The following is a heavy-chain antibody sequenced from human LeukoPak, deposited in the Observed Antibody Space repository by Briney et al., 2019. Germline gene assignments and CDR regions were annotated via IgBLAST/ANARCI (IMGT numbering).Heavy chain of an antibody. CDR3: ARDLRDSYNWGWFDP. V-gene: IGHV4-30-4*01. D-gene: IGHD5-24*01. CDR1: GGSISSGDYY. Sequence: SETLSLTCTVSGGSISSGDYYWSWIRQPPGKGLEWIGYIYYSGSTYYNPSLKSRVTISVDTSKNQFSLKLSSVTAADTAVYYCARDLRDSYNWGWFDPWGQGTLVTVSS. J-gene: IGHJ5*02. CDR2: IYYSGST.